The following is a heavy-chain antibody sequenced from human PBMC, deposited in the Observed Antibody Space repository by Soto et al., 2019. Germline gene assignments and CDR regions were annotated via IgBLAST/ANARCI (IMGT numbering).Heavy chain of an antibody. J-gene: IGHJ4*02. CDR1: GFTFNNHA. V-gene: IGHV3-30*04. D-gene: IGHD3-9*01. CDR3: ARTSIFMYYFDY. CDR2: ISYDGKNK. Sequence: QVQLVESGGGVVQPGRSLRLSCAASGFTFNNHAMHWVRQAPGKGLEWVAVISYDGKNKYYADSVKGRFTISRDNSKNTVFLQMNNVRVEDTAVFYCARTSIFMYYFDYWGQGARVTVSS.